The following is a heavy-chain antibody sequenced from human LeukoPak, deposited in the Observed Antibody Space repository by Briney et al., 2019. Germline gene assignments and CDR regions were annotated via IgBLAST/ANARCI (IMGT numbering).Heavy chain of an antibody. CDR1: GYTFTSYG. V-gene: IGHV1-18*01. Sequence: ASVKVSCKASGYTFTSYGISWVRQAPGQGLEGMGWISAYNGNTNYAQKLQGRVTMTTDTSTSTAYMELGSLRSDDTAVYYCARDPPGSGSYYISPYYYYYYGMDVWGQGTTVTVSS. J-gene: IGHJ6*02. D-gene: IGHD3-10*01. CDR3: ARDPPGSGSYYISPYYYYYYGMDV. CDR2: ISAYNGNT.